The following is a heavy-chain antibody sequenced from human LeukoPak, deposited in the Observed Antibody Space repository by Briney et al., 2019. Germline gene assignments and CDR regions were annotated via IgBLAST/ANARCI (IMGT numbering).Heavy chain of an antibody. Sequence: SETLSLTCTVSGGSISSSNYYWGWTRQPPGKGLEWFGGTSYSGGTSYNPSLRSRVTISVDTSKNQFSLKLNSVTAADTAVYYCAREVEYYDSSGYRPHAFDIWGQGTVVTVSS. J-gene: IGHJ3*02. CDR1: GGSISSSNYY. CDR2: TSYSGGT. V-gene: IGHV4-39*02. D-gene: IGHD3-22*01. CDR3: AREVEYYDSSGYRPHAFDI.